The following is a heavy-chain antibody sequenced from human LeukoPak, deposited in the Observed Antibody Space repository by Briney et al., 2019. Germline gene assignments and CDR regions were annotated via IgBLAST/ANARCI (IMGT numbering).Heavy chain of an antibody. V-gene: IGHV1-2*06. CDR3: ALNSGSYYVHAFDI. D-gene: IGHD1-26*01. J-gene: IGHJ3*02. CDR2: INPNSGGT. CDR1: GYTFTSYY. Sequence: ASVKVSCKASGYTFTSYYMHWVRQAPGQGLEWMGRINPNSGGTNYAQKFQGRVTMTRDTSFSTAYMELSRLRSDDTAVYYCALNSGSYYVHAFDIWGQGTMVTVPS.